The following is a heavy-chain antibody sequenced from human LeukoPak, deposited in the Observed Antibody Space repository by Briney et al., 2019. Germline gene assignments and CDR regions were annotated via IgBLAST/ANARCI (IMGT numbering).Heavy chain of an antibody. CDR3: AKRGAEVGTTVAPGDY. CDR2: ISGNGNA. J-gene: IGHJ4*02. V-gene: IGHV3-23*01. Sequence: GGSLRLSCAASGFTLSSYAMNWVRQAPGKGLEWVSAISGNGNAYYADSVKGRFTISRDNSKNTLYLQMNSLRAEDTAVYYCAKRGAEVGTTVAPGDYWGQGTLLTVSS. CDR1: GFTLSSYA. D-gene: IGHD1-26*01.